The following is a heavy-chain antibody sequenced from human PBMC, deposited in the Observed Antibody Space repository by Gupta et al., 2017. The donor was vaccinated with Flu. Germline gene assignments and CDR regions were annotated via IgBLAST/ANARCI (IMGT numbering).Heavy chain of an antibody. J-gene: IGHJ4*02. D-gene: IGHD3-9*01. Sequence: QVQLVQSGAEMKKPGSSVKVSCKTSGGSFNNYPISWVRQAPGQGFEWMGGITPMLPAPNYAQAFQGRLTITADKSTSTVYMELNRLKFEDTAVYYCARGPPGYFDGKGFLFAGIFDFWGQGTQLTVSS. CDR2: ITPMLPAP. V-gene: IGHV1-69*06. CDR3: ARGPPGYFDGKGFLFAGIFDF. CDR1: GGSFNNYP.